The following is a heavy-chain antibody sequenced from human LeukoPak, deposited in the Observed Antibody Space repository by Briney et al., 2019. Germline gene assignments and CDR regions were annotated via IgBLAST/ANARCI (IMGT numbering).Heavy chain of an antibody. J-gene: IGHJ4*02. Sequence: PGGSLRLSCAASGFTFSSYWMHWVRQAPGKGLVWVSRINSDGSSTSYADSVKGRFTISRDNAKNTLYLQMNSLRAEDTAVYYCARDREYSSWYPATTFALVYWGQGTLVTVSS. V-gene: IGHV3-74*01. CDR2: INSDGSST. D-gene: IGHD6-6*01. CDR3: ARDREYSSWYPATTFALVY. CDR1: GFTFSSYW.